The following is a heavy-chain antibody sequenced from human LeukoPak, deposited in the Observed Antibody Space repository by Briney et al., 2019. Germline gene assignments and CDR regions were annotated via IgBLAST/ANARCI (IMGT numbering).Heavy chain of an antibody. Sequence: SVKVSCKPSGSSFTISDYAVVWVRQAPGQGLEWMGGIIPVFGRPDYAPKFQGRITITTDESTNTAYMQLSSLTSEDTAVYYCARGRGGSIVIVAPYFDSWGQGTLVSVSS. D-gene: IGHD5-12*01. CDR3: ARGRGGSIVIVAPYFDS. J-gene: IGHJ4*02. V-gene: IGHV1-69*05. CDR1: GSSFTISDYA. CDR2: IIPVFGRP.